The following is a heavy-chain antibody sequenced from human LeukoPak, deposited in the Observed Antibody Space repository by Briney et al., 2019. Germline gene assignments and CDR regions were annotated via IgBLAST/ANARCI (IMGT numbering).Heavy chain of an antibody. D-gene: IGHD2-15*01. CDR1: GFTVRDYY. Sequence: GVSLRLSCAASGFTVRDYYMSWIRQARGKGLEWVSYISGGSSTIYYADSLKGRFTVSRDNAKNSLYLLMNSLRAEDTAVYYCARRGSGRHFDFWGQGTLVTVSS. CDR3: ARRGSGRHFDF. J-gene: IGHJ4*02. V-gene: IGHV3-11*01. CDR2: ISGGSSTI.